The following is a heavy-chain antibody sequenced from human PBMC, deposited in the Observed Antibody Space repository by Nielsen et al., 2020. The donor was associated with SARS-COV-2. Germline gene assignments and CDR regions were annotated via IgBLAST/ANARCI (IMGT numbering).Heavy chain of an antibody. CDR2: INPSGGST. D-gene: IGHD5-12*01. V-gene: IGHV1-46*01. Sequence: ASVQVSCKASGYTFTSYYMHWVRQAPGQGLEWMGIINPSGGSTSYAQKFQGRVTMTRDTSTSTVYMELSSLRSEDTAVYYCARVVSGYGPPMDVWGQGTTVTVSS. CDR3: ARVVSGYGPPMDV. CDR1: GYTFTSYY. J-gene: IGHJ6*02.